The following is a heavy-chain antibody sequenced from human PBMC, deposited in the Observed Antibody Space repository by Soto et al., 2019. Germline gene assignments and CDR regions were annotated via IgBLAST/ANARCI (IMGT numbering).Heavy chain of an antibody. CDR2: IYDSGTT. CDR3: ARGMASTCGY. J-gene: IGHJ4*02. Sequence: SETLSLTSAVSGGSISRGGYSWSWIRQPPGKGLEGFGYIYDSGTTYYTPSLKGRVTISVDRSKNQFYLKLSSVTAADTAVYYCARGMASTCGYWGQGTLVTVSS. V-gene: IGHV4-30-2*01. CDR1: GGSISRGGYS. D-gene: IGHD2-21*01.